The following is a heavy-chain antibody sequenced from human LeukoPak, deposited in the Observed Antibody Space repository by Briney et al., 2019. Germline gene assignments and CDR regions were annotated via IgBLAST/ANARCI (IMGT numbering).Heavy chain of an antibody. D-gene: IGHD6-13*01. CDR2: ISSSGSTI. Sequence: KAGGSLRLSCAAPGFTFSDYYMSWIRQAPGKGLEWVSYISSSGSTIYYADSVKGRFTISRDNAKNSLYLQMNSLRAEDTAVYYCARDSAAGISLYFDYWGQGTLVTVSS. V-gene: IGHV3-11*01. J-gene: IGHJ4*02. CDR1: GFTFSDYY. CDR3: ARDSAAGISLYFDY.